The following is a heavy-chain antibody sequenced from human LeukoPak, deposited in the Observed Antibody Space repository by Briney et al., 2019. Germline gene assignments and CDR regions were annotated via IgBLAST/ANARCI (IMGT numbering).Heavy chain of an antibody. CDR2: ISSNGGST. J-gene: IGHJ4*02. CDR3: ARGGSYYYFDY. D-gene: IGHD1-26*01. CDR1: GFSFSNYV. V-gene: IGHV3-64*01. Sequence: GGSLRLSCAASGFSFSNYVIHWVRQAPGKGLEYVSAISSNGGSTYYANSVKGRFTISRDNSKNTVYLQMGGLRVEDMAVYYCARGGSYYYFDYWGQGTLVTVSS.